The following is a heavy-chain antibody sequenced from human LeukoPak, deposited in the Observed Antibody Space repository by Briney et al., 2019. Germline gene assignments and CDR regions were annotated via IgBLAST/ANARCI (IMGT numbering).Heavy chain of an antibody. V-gene: IGHV3-30*02. Sequence: GGSLRLSCAAFGFTFSSYGMHWVRQTPGKGLEWVAFIRHDGSYRQYADSVKGRFTVSRDNSKDMVYLQMNSLRTEDTAVYYCAKNRDSSDYPRDFDFWGQGTLVTVPS. J-gene: IGHJ4*02. CDR2: IRHDGSYR. D-gene: IGHD3-22*01. CDR1: GFTFSSYG. CDR3: AKNRDSSDYPRDFDF.